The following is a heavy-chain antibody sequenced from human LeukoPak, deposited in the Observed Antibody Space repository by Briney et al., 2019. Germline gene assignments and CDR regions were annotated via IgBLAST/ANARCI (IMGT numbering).Heavy chain of an antibody. Sequence: GGSLRLSCAASGFTFDDYAMHWVRQAPGKGLEWVAGISLNSGSLGYADSVKGRFTISRDNAKNSLYLQMNSLRAEDMALYYCAKDISDFWSGSLRLDSWGQGTLVTVSS. CDR1: GFTFDDYA. D-gene: IGHD3-3*01. J-gene: IGHJ4*02. CDR2: ISLNSGSL. V-gene: IGHV3-9*03. CDR3: AKDISDFWSGSLRLDS.